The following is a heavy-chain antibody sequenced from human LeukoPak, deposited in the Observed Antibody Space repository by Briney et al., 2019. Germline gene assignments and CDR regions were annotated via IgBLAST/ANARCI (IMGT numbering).Heavy chain of an antibody. D-gene: IGHD1-26*01. CDR1: GFAVIDHF. CDR3: ARRGVQGYMDV. Sequence: GGSLRLSCAASGFAVIDHFMHWVRQAPGEGLQWVSTINGAGVTYYAASVKGGFTISRDRVKNTVSLQMNNLGADDTAVYFCARRGVQGYMDVWGKGTTVTVSS. CDR2: INGAGVT. V-gene: IGHV3-69-1*01. J-gene: IGHJ6*03.